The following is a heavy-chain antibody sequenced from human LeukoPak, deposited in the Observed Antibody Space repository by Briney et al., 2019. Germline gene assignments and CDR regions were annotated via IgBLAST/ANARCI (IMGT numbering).Heavy chain of an antibody. CDR1: VGFISFYY. D-gene: IGHD1-26*01. CDR2: IYYSGST. CDR3: ARHGASGSYLYYFDY. J-gene: IGHJ4*02. V-gene: IGHV4-59*08. Sequence: PSETLSLTCTFSVGFISFYYWSWIRQTPGKGLEWIGYIYYSGSTNYNPSLKSRVTISVDTSKNQFSLKLSTVTAADTAVYFCARHGASGSYLYYFDYCGQGTLVTVSS.